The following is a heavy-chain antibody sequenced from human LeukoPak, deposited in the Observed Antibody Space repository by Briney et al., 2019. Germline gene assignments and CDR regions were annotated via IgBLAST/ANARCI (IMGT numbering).Heavy chain of an antibody. V-gene: IGHV3-21*01. J-gene: IGHJ4*02. D-gene: IGHD1-26*01. CDR1: GFTFSSYG. CDR2: ISGSSSYI. Sequence: GGSLRLSCAASGFTFSSYGMSWVRQAPGKGLEWVSSISGSSSYIYYADSVKGRFSISRDNAKNSLYLQMNSLRAEDTAVYYCARDLLGWELHYFDYWGQGTLVTVSS. CDR3: ARDLLGWELHYFDY.